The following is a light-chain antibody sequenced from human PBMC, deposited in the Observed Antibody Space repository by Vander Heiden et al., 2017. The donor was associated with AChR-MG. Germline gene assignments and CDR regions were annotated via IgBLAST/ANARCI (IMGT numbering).Light chain of an antibody. CDR2: GAS. CDR1: QSISSN. J-gene: IGKJ1*01. Sequence: IVMTQSPATLSVSRGERAPLSCRASQSISSNLAWYQQKPGQPPRLLIYGASTRATGIPARFSGSGSGTEFTLTISSLQSEDFAVYYCQQYDNWPRTFGQGTKVEIK. CDR3: QQYDNWPRT. V-gene: IGKV3-15*01.